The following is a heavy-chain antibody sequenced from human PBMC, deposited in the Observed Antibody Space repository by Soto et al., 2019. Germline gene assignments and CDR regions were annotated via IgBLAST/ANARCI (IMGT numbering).Heavy chain of an antibody. J-gene: IGHJ5*02. Sequence: QITLKESGPTLVKPTQTLTLTCTFSEFSLSTSGVAVGWIRQPPGRALEWLALIYCTDDKRYSPSLKSRLTITKDTSKNQVVLTMTNMDPVDTATYYCAHRRPDYYGSGSYYNGGWFDPWGQGTLVTVSS. D-gene: IGHD3-10*01. CDR1: EFSLSTSGVA. V-gene: IGHV2-5*01. CDR2: IYCTDDK. CDR3: AHRRPDYYGSGSYYNGGWFDP.